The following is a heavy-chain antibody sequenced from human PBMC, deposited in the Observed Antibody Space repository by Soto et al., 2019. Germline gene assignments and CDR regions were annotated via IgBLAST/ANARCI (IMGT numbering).Heavy chain of an antibody. J-gene: IGHJ4*02. CDR3: ARDRDDSSGLDY. CDR2: MNPNSGNT. Sequence: ASVKVSCKASGYTFTSYDINWVRQATGQGLEWMGWMNPNSGNTGYAQKFQGRVTMTRDTSTSTVYMELSSLRSEDTAVYYCARDRDDSSGLDYWGQGTLVTVSS. D-gene: IGHD3-22*01. V-gene: IGHV1-8*01. CDR1: GYTFTSYD.